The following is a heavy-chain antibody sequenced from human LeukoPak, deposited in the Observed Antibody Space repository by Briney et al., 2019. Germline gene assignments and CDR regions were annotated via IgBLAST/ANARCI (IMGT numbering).Heavy chain of an antibody. CDR3: AASRQNYDFWSGSYYYYGMDV. D-gene: IGHD3-3*01. CDR2: INPSGGST. V-gene: IGHV1-46*01. CDR1: GYTFTSYY. J-gene: IGHJ6*02. Sequence: RASVKVSCKASGYTFTSYYMHWVRQAPGQGLGWMGIINPSGGSTSYAQKFQGRVTITRDMSTSTAYMELSSLRSGDTAVYYCAASRQNYDFWSGSYYYYGMDVWGQGTTVTVSS.